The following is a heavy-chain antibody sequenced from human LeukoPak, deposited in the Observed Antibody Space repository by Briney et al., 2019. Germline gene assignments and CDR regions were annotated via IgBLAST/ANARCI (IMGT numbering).Heavy chain of an antibody. CDR2: MYWNDDK. D-gene: IGHD3-10*01. V-gene: IGHV2-5*01. J-gene: IGHJ4*02. CDR3: ADSPSYGSGSYRGNYFDY. Sequence: GPTLVNPTQTLTPPCTFSGFSLTTSRVGVGWIRHPPGKALECLAPMYWNDDKRYSPSLKSRLTITKYTSKTQVAHKMTNMEAVDTATYYCADSPSYGSGSYRGNYFDYGGQGTLVTVSS. CDR1: GFSLTTSRVG.